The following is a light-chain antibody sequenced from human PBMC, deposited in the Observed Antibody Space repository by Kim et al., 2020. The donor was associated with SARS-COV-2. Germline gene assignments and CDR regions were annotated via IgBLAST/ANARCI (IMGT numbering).Light chain of an antibody. J-gene: IGKJ2*01. CDR1: PSVSSSY. CDR3: QQYGSSPRT. V-gene: IGKV3-20*01. CDR2: GAS. Sequence: LSPGERATLSGRASPSVSSSYLAWYQQKPGQAPRLLIYGASSRATGIPDRFSGSGSGTDFTLTISRLEPEDFAVYYCQQYGSSPRTFGQGTKLEI.